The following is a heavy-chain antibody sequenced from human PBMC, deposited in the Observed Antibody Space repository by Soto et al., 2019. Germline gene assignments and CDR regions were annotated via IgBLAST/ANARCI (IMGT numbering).Heavy chain of an antibody. Sequence: EVQLVETGGGLIQPGGSLRLSCAASGFTVSNTYMTWVRQPPGKGLECVSVIYTAGGTNYADSVKGRFIISRDNSKNTLYLQMHSLRAEDTAVYYCARALPVAKGGFDPWGQGTRVTVSS. CDR1: GFTVSNTY. J-gene: IGHJ5*02. V-gene: IGHV3-53*02. CDR2: IYTAGGT. CDR3: ARALPVAKGGFDP. D-gene: IGHD2-2*01.